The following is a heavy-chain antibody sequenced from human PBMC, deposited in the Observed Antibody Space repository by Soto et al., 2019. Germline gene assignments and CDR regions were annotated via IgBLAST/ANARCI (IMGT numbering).Heavy chain of an antibody. D-gene: IGHD3-10*01. CDR3: ERGAGYYGSGSYYGMDV. CDR1: GFTFSSYD. CDR2: IGTAGDP. V-gene: IGHV3-13*05. J-gene: IGHJ6*02. Sequence: PGGSLRLSCAASGFTFSSYDMHWVRQVTGKGLEWVSAIGTAGDPYYPGSVKGRFTISRENAKNSLYLQVNSLRAGDTAVYYCERGAGYYGSGSYYGMDVWGQGTTVTVSS.